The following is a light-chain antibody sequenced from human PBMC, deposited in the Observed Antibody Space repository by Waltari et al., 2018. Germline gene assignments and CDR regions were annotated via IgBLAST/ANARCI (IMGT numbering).Light chain of an antibody. J-gene: IGKJ1*01. V-gene: IGKV1-39*01. CDR2: AAS. CDR1: QTISSY. Sequence: DIQMTQSPSFLSSSVGDRATITCRASQTISSYLSWYQQKPGKAPHLLIYAASSLQSGVPSRFSGSGSGTDFTITISSLQPEDFATYYCQQSYNTPRTFGQGTKVEVK. CDR3: QQSYNTPRT.